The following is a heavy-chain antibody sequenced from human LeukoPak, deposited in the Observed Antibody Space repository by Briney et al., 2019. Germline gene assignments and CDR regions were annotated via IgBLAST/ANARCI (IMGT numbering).Heavy chain of an antibody. CDR2: ISGSGGST. D-gene: IGHD3-10*01. CDR1: GFTFSSYA. Sequence: GGSLRLSCAASGFTFSSYAMSWLRQAPGKGLEWVSAISGSGGSTYYADSVKGRFTLSRDNSKNTLYLQMNSLRAEDTAVYYCAKDRGSGSYSNWFDPWGQGTLVTVSS. V-gene: IGHV3-23*01. CDR3: AKDRGSGSYSNWFDP. J-gene: IGHJ5*02.